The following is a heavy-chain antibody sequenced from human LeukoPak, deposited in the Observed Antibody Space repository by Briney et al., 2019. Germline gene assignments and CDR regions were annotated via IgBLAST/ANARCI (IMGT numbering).Heavy chain of an antibody. Sequence: GGSLRLSCAASGFTFSSYWMTWVRQAPGKGREWVANIKHNVDELNYVDSVEDRFTISRDNAQNSLYLHMTSLKAEDTAVYYCARELRTFDSWGQGTLVTVSS. CDR1: GFTFSSYW. D-gene: IGHD3-16*01. CDR3: ARELRTFDS. J-gene: IGHJ4*02. CDR2: IKHNVDEL. V-gene: IGHV3-7*01.